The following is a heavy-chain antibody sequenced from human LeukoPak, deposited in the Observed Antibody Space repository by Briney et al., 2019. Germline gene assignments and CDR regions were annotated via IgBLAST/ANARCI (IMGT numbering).Heavy chain of an antibody. CDR3: ARDTAEGIAAAGSNFDY. CDR2: IYYSGST. J-gene: IGHJ4*02. V-gene: IGHV4-39*07. Sequence: SETLSLTCTVSGGSISSSSYYWGWIRQPPGKGLEWIGSIYYSGSTYYNPSLKSRVTISVDTSKNQFSLKLSSVTAADTAVYYCARDTAEGIAAAGSNFDYWGQGTLVTVST. D-gene: IGHD6-13*01. CDR1: GGSISSSSYY.